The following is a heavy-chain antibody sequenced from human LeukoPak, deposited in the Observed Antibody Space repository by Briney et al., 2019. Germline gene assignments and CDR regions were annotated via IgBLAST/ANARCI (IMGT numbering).Heavy chain of an antibody. J-gene: IGHJ4*02. V-gene: IGHV1-69*04. CDR1: GCTFSSYA. CDR3: EREILRAYSGGSGALYY. D-gene: IGHD2-15*01. Sequence: SVKVSCKASGCTFSSYAIYWVRQAPAQGLEWMGRSITTLGIATYAQKFQGRVTITKDKSTSTVYMELSSVRSEDKAVYHCEREILRAYSGGSGALYYWGQGTMVTVSS. CDR2: SITTLGIA.